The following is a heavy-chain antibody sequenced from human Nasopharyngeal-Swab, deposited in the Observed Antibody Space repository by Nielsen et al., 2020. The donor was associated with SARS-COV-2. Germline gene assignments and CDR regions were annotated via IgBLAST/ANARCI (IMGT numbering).Heavy chain of an antibody. D-gene: IGHD5-24*01. CDR1: GGTFSSYG. Sequence: SVKVSCKTSGGTFSSYGISWFRQAPGQGLEWMGGIIPILPITNYAQKFQDRVTITADKSTSTAHMELSSLRSEDTAAYYCARGGWLRRDYYYSYYYMDVWGKGTTVTVSS. J-gene: IGHJ6*03. CDR2: IIPILPIT. CDR3: ARGGWLRRDYYYSYYYMDV. V-gene: IGHV1-69*10.